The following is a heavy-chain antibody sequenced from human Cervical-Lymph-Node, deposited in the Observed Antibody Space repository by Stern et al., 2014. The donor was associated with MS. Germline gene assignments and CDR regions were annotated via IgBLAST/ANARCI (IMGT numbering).Heavy chain of an antibody. J-gene: IGHJ4*02. CDR2: IIPKTGSA. CDR1: GDTFTAYF. V-gene: IGHV1-2*02. Sequence: VQLLESGPELVRPWASVKVSCKASGDTFTAYFLHWVRQAPGQGLEWMGWIIPKTGSATYVQKSQDRVNMTRDTSISSGYMEVSSLRSDDTAVYYCARDRGSYSDYWGQGTMVAVSS. D-gene: IGHD1-26*01. CDR3: ARDRGSYSDY.